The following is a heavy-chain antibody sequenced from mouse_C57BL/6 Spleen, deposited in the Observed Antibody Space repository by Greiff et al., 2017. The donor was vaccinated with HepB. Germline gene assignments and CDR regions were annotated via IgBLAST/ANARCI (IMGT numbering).Heavy chain of an antibody. CDR2: IHPNSGST. CDR3: ARVPPLITTVVPFDY. D-gene: IGHD1-1*01. J-gene: IGHJ2*01. Sequence: VQLQQSGAELVKPGASVKLSCKASGYTFTRYWMHWVKQRPGQGLEWIGMIHPNSGSTNYTEKFKSKATLTVDKSSSTAYMQLRSLTSDDSAVYDCARVPPLITTVVPFDYWGQGTTLTVSS. V-gene: IGHV1-64*01. CDR1: GYTFTRYW.